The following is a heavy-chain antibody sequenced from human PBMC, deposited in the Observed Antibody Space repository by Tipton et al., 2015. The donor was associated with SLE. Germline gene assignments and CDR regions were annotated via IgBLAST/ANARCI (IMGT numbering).Heavy chain of an antibody. Sequence: PSLTCTVSGGSISSGSYYWSWIRQPPGKGLEWIGYISYSGSTNYNPSLKSRVTISLDTSKNQFSLKLSSVTAADTAVYYCARVATYYYDSSGYQFDYWGQGTLLTVSS. CDR1: GGSISSGSYY. CDR3: ARVATYYYDSSGYQFDY. J-gene: IGHJ4*02. D-gene: IGHD3-22*01. CDR2: ISYSGST. V-gene: IGHV4-61*01.